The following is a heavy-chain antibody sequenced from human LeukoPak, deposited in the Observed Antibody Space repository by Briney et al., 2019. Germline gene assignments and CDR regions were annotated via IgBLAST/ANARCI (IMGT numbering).Heavy chain of an antibody. CDR3: ARGEGYNPNRYPNDY. J-gene: IGHJ4*02. CDR2: INLNNGGT. CDR1: GYSCTDYH. D-gene: IGHD5-24*01. Sequence: ASVKVSCKASGYSCTDYHMYWVRQAPGQGLEWMGWINLNNGGTNFAQKFQGRVTMTRDVSISTAYMELSSLRSDDTAVYYCARGEGYNPNRYPNDYWGQGTLVTVSS. V-gene: IGHV1-2*02.